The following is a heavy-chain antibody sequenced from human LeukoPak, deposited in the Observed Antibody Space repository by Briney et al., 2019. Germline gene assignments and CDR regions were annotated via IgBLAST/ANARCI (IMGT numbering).Heavy chain of an antibody. V-gene: IGHV3-23*01. CDR3: AKGVLTWYDY. J-gene: IGHJ4*02. CDR2: ITGSGGSP. D-gene: IGHD2-15*01. CDR1: GFTFSSYA. Sequence: GSLRLSCAASGFTFSSYAMSWVRQAPGKGLEWVSYITGSGGSPYYADSVKGRFTISRDNSKNTLYLQMNSLKVDDTAVYYCAKGVLTWYDYWGQGTVVTVSS.